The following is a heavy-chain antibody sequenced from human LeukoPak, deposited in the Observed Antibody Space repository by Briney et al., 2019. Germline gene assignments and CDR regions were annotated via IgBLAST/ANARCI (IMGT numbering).Heavy chain of an antibody. CDR1: GGTFSSYA. Sequence: SVKVSCKASGGTFSSYAISWVRQAPGQGREWMGGIIPIFGTANYAQKFQGRVTITADKSTSTAYMELSSLRSEDTAVYYCAHVDIVATVLGGLDYWGQGTLVTVAS. D-gene: IGHD5-12*01. V-gene: IGHV1-69*06. CDR2: IIPIFGTA. J-gene: IGHJ4*02. CDR3: AHVDIVATVLGGLDY.